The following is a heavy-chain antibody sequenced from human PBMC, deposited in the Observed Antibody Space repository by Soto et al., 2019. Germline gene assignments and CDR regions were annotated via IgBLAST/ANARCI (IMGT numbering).Heavy chain of an antibody. D-gene: IGHD2-2*01. CDR2: IYTAGGT. V-gene: IGHV3-53*01. CDR1: GFTVSNTY. CDR3: ASALPVSKGRFDP. Sequence: GGSLRLPCAPSGFTVSNTYMTWVRQPPGKGLECVSVIYTAGGTNYADSVKGRFIISRDNSKNTLYLQMNSLRAEDTAVYYCASALPVSKGRFDPWGQGTL. J-gene: IGHJ5*01.